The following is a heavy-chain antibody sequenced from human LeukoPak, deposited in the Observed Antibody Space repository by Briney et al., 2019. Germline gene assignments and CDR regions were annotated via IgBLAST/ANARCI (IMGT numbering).Heavy chain of an antibody. Sequence: PSETLSLTCAVYGGSFSGYYWSWIRQPPGKGLEWIGEINHSGSTNYNPSLKSRVTISVDTSKNQFSLKLSSVTAADTAVYYCARRMYEFDYWGQGTLVTVSS. V-gene: IGHV4-34*01. D-gene: IGHD2-8*01. CDR3: ARRMYEFDY. CDR2: INHSGST. CDR1: GGSFSGYY. J-gene: IGHJ4*02.